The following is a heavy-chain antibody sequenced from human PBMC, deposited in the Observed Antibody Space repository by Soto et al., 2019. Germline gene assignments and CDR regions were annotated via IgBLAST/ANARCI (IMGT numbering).Heavy chain of an antibody. CDR1: SHC. CDR2: IYSGGST. D-gene: IGHD2-2*01. J-gene: IGHJ6*03. V-gene: IGHV3-66*01. Sequence: SHCGRWISKNPGKGLERISDIYSGGSTYYADSVKGRFTSARDKSKNTLYLQMNSLRAEDTAVYYFSILAYQLPSLYYCMAVWGKGTTVTVS. CDR3: SILAYQLPSLYYCMAV.